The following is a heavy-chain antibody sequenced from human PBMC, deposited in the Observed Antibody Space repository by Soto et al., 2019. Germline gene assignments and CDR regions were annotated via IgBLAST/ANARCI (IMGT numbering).Heavy chain of an antibody. Sequence: TSETLSLTCAVYGGSFSGYYWSWIRQPPGKGLEWIGEINHSGSTNYNPSLKSRVTISVDTSKNQFSLKLSSVTAADTAVYYCARGTPSSWHKYYIDYWGQGTLVTVSS. J-gene: IGHJ4*02. D-gene: IGHD6-13*01. CDR2: INHSGST. CDR3: ARGTPSSWHKYYIDY. V-gene: IGHV4-34*01. CDR1: GGSFSGYY.